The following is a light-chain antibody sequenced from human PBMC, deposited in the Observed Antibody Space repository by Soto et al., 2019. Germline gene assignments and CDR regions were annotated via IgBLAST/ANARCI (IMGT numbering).Light chain of an antibody. V-gene: IGLV2-8*01. CDR1: SSYIGGYNY. CDR3: TSYAGSNNLV. Sequence: QSALTQPPSASGSPGQSVTISCTGTSSYIGGYNYVSWYQQHPGKAPKLIIYEVSKRPSAVPDRFSGSKSGNTSSLTVSGLQAEDEAYYYCTSYAGSNNLVFAGGTKLTVL. CDR2: EVS. J-gene: IGLJ3*02.